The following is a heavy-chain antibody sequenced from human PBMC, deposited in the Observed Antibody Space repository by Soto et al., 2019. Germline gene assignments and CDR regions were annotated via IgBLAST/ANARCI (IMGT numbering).Heavy chain of an antibody. Sequence: QAQLQQWGAGLLKPSETLSLTCAVYGGSFSGYYWSWIRQPPGKGLEWIGEINHSGSTNYNPSLKSRVTISVDTSKNQFSLKLSSVTAADTAVYYCARVRPRYCSGGSCYSGSYAYWGQGTLVTVSS. CDR1: GGSFSGYY. J-gene: IGHJ4*02. CDR2: INHSGST. D-gene: IGHD2-15*01. V-gene: IGHV4-34*01. CDR3: ARVRPRYCSGGSCYSGSYAY.